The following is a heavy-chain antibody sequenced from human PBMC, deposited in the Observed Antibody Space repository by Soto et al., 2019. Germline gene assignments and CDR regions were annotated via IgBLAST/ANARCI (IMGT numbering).Heavy chain of an antibody. CDR1: GVTFSSYA. CDR3: AKDLTSKDIVPENWFDP. J-gene: IGHJ5*02. D-gene: IGHD2-8*01. V-gene: IGHV3-23*01. Sequence: SLRLSCASSGVTFSSYAMSLVRKAPGKGLEWVSAISGSGGSTYYADSVKGRFTISRDNSKNTLYLQMNSLRAEDTAVYYCAKDLTSKDIVPENWFDPWGQGTLVTVSS. CDR2: ISGSGGST.